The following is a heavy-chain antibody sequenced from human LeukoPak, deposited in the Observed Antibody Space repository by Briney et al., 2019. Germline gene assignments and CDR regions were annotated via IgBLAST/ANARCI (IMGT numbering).Heavy chain of an antibody. V-gene: IGHV3-33*01. J-gene: IGHJ4*02. CDR3: ARDPARYCSSTSCYAYYFDY. Sequence: GGSLRLSCAASGFTFSSYGMHWVRQAPGKGLEWVAVIWYDGSNKYYADSVKGRFTFPRENSKSTLYLQMNSRRAEDTAVYYCARDPARYCSSTSCYAYYFDYWGQGTLVTVPS. CDR1: GFTFSSYG. CDR2: IWYDGSNK. D-gene: IGHD2-2*01.